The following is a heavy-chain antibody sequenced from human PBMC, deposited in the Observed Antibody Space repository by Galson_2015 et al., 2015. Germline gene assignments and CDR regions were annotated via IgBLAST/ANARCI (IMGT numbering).Heavy chain of an antibody. D-gene: IGHD6-13*01. CDR1: GFTFSSYA. CDR2: ISGSGGST. CDR3: AKDPYSSSWYYFDY. Sequence: SLRLSCAASGFTFSSYAMSWVRQAPGKGLEWVSAISGSGGSTYYADSVKGRFTISRDNSKNTMYLQMNSLRAEDTAVYYCAKDPYSSSWYYFDYWGQGTLVTVSS. V-gene: IGHV3-23*01. J-gene: IGHJ4*02.